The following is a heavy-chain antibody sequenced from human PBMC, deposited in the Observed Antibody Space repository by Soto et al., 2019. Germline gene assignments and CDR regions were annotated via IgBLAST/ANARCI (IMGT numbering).Heavy chain of an antibody. CDR1: GFTFSSYG. D-gene: IGHD2-2*01. J-gene: IGHJ6*03. V-gene: IGHV3-33*01. CDR3: AREVEPAATPGYYYYYYYMDV. CDR2: IWYDGSNK. Sequence: GGSLRLSCAASGFTFSSYGMHWVRQAPGKGLEWVAVIWYDGSNKYYADSVKGRFTISRDNSKNTLYLQMNSLRAEDTAVYYCAREVEPAATPGYYYYYYYMDVWGKGTTVTVSS.